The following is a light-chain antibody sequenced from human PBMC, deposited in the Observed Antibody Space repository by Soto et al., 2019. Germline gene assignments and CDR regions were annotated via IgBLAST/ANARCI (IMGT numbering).Light chain of an antibody. V-gene: IGKV3-15*01. Sequence: DIVMTQSPASLSVSPGEGVTLSCRASQSVGNDLAWYQQIAGQAPRLLIYGASTRAPGVPARFSGSGSGTDFTLTISTLQSEDFAVYYCQQYYNWPPAWTFGQGTRVDIK. CDR1: QSVGND. J-gene: IGKJ1*01. CDR3: QQYYNWPPAWT. CDR2: GAS.